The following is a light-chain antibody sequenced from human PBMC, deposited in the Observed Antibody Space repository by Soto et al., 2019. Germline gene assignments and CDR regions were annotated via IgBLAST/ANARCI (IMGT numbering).Light chain of an antibody. V-gene: IGKV3-11*01. Sequence: EIVLTQSPATLSLSPGDRATLSCRASQSVGSYLAWYQQKPGQAPRLLIYDACNRATGIPARFSGSGSATDFTLTISSLEPEDFAVYYCQQRSNWPRTFGQGTKLEMK. CDR1: QSVGSY. CDR3: QQRSNWPRT. CDR2: DAC. J-gene: IGKJ2*01.